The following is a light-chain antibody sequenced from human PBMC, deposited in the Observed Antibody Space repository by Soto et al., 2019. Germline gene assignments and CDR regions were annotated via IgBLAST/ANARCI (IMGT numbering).Light chain of an antibody. Sequence: EIVLTQTPATLSLSPGERANLPCRASQSVSSYLAWYQQKPGQAPRLLIYDASNRATGIPARFSGSGSGTDFTLTISSLEPEDFAVYYCQQRSNWLTFGGGTKVDIK. J-gene: IGKJ4*01. CDR1: QSVSSY. CDR3: QQRSNWLT. CDR2: DAS. V-gene: IGKV3-11*01.